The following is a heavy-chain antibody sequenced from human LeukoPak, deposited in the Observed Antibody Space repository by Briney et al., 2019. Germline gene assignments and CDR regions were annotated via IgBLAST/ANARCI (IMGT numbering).Heavy chain of an antibody. J-gene: IGHJ5*02. Sequence: PSETLSLTCTVSGCSISSSYYCWGWIPQPPGKGLEWFGSIYYSGSTYYHPSLKSRVTISVDTSKNQFSLKLSSVTAADTAVYYCARDPTGMYWFDPWGQGTLVTVSS. D-gene: IGHD1-1*01. CDR2: IYYSGST. V-gene: IGHV4-39*07. CDR1: GCSISSSYYC. CDR3: ARDPTGMYWFDP.